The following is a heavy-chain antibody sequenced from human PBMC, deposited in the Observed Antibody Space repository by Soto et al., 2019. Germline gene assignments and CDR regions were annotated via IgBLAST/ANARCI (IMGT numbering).Heavy chain of an antibody. CDR3: AREVVETSSLWLAP. CDR1: GYTFTNND. J-gene: IGHJ5*02. V-gene: IGHV1-8*01. Sequence: ASVKVSCKASGYTFTNNDINWVRQAPLLVLEWIVCMNTNTNTTDSAEVFEGRVSLTWDTSISTAYMQLNSLKIDDTAVYYCAREVVETSSLWLAPWGQGTMVTVSS. D-gene: IGHD6-6*01. CDR2: MNTNTNTT.